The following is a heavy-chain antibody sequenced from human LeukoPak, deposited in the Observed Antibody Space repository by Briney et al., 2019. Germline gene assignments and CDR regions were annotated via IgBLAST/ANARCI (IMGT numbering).Heavy chain of an antibody. D-gene: IGHD4-17*01. V-gene: IGHV3-23*01. CDR1: GFTLSNYA. Sequence: GGSLRLSCAASGFTLSNYAMSSVHRAPGKGLEWVSAIRASGGRTEYTDSGKGRFTISRDSSKNTLHLQMNSLRVEDTAVYYCAKGTYSDHPHYMDVWGKGTTVTVSS. CDR2: IRASGGRT. J-gene: IGHJ6*03. CDR3: AKGTYSDHPHYMDV.